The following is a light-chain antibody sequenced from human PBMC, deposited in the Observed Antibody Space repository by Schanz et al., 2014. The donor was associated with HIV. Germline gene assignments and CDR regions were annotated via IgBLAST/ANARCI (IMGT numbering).Light chain of an antibody. CDR1: SSDVGVYNY. Sequence: QSALTQPASVSGSPGQSITISCTGTSSDVGVYNYVSWYQQHPGKAPKLMIYDVNNRPSGVSNRFSGSKSGNTASLTISGLQAEDEADYYCQSYDSSLRGSVFGTGTKLTVL. CDR2: DVN. J-gene: IGLJ1*01. CDR3: QSYDSSLRGSV. V-gene: IGLV2-14*03.